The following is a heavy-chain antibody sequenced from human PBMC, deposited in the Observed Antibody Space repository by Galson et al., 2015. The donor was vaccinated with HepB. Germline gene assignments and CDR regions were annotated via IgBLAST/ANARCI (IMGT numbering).Heavy chain of an antibody. CDR3: AKDLIAGAFDY. V-gene: IGHV3-30*18. J-gene: IGHJ4*02. CDR1: GFTFSSYG. Sequence: SLRLSCAASGFTFSSYGMHWVRQALGKGLEWVAVISYDGSNKYYADSVKGRFTISRDNSKNTLYLQMNSLRAEDTAVYYCAKDLIAGAFDYWGQGTLVTVSS. CDR2: ISYDGSNK. D-gene: IGHD6-19*01.